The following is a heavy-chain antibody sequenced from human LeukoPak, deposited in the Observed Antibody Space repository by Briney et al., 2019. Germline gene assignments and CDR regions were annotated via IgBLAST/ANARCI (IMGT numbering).Heavy chain of an antibody. D-gene: IGHD6-6*01. Sequence: SETLSLTCTVSGGSISSSSYYWGWIRQPPGKGLEWIGSIYYSGSTYYNPSLKSRVTISVDTSKNQFSLKLSSVTAADTAVYYCEGLAARASRAFDIWGQGTMVTVSS. J-gene: IGHJ3*02. CDR1: GGSISSSSYY. CDR3: EGLAARASRAFDI. CDR2: IYYSGST. V-gene: IGHV4-39*01.